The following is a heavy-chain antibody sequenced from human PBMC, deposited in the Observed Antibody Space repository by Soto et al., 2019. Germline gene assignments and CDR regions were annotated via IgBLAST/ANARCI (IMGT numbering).Heavy chain of an antibody. D-gene: IGHD1-26*01. CDR1: GFTFSNYS. Sequence: GGSLRLSCAVSGFTFSNYSINWVRQAPGKGLEWLSYISNNSSVKYYADSVKGRFTISRDNSKNTLYLQMNSLRAEDTAVYYCAKDGGSYFDYWGQGTLVTVSS. V-gene: IGHV3-48*01. J-gene: IGHJ4*02. CDR3: AKDGGSYFDY. CDR2: ISNNSSVK.